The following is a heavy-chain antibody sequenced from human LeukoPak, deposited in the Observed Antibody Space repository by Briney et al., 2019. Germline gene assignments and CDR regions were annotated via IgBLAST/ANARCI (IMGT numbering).Heavy chain of an antibody. CDR1: GGSISRYY. D-gene: IGHD7-27*01. V-gene: IGHV4-59*01. J-gene: IGHJ3*02. Sequence: SETLSLTCTVSGGSISRYYWSWIRQPPGKGLEWIGYIYYSGSTNYNPSLKSRVTISVDTSKNQFSLKLSSVTAADTPVYYCARGKLGMEAFDIGGQGTMVTVSS. CDR2: IYYSGST. CDR3: ARGKLGMEAFDI.